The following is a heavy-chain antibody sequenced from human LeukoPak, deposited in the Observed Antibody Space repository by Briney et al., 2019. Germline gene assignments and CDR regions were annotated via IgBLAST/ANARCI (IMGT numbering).Heavy chain of an antibody. CDR3: ARDGGAAAGY. V-gene: IGHV3-66*01. J-gene: IGHJ4*02. CDR1: GFTVSNNY. Sequence: GGSLRLSCAASGFTVSNNYMSWVRQAPGKGLEWVPVMYRGGSTYYADSVQGRFTMSRDNSKNTLYLQMNSLRAEDTAVYYCARDGGAAAGYWGQGTLVTVSS. D-gene: IGHD6-13*01. CDR2: MYRGGST.